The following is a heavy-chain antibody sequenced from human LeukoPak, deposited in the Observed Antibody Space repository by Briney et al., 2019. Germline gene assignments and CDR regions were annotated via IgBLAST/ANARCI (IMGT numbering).Heavy chain of an antibody. Sequence: GGSLRLSCAASGFTFSSYAMSWVRQAPGKGLERVSAISGSGGSTYYADSVKGRFTISRDNSKNTLYLQMNSLRAEDTAVYYFAKDEGYSSGWPDAFDIWGQGTMVTVSS. V-gene: IGHV3-23*01. D-gene: IGHD6-19*01. CDR1: GFTFSSYA. CDR2: ISGSGGST. CDR3: AKDEGYSSGWPDAFDI. J-gene: IGHJ3*02.